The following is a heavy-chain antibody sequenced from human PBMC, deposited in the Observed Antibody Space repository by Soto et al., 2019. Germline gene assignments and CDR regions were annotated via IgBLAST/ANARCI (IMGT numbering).Heavy chain of an antibody. V-gene: IGHV3-48*01. CDR1: GFTFSIYG. CDR3: ARDPRAITSDY. D-gene: IGHD3-3*01. Sequence: GGSLILSCAASGFTFSIYGMNWVRQAPGKGLEWLSYISSSSTTIYYADSVKGRFTISRDNAKNSLYLQMDSLRAEDTAVYYCARDPRAITSDYWGQGTLVTVSS. J-gene: IGHJ4*02. CDR2: ISSSSTTI.